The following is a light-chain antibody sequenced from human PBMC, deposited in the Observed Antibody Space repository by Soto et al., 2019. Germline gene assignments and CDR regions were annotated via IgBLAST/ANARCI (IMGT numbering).Light chain of an antibody. Sequence: DIQMTQSPSSLSASVGDRVTITCRASQSIITYLNWYQQKPGKAPKLPIYGASSLQSGVPSRFSGSGSGTDFTLTISGLQRDDSATYYCQQTYSTLRCSFGQGTKVEI. CDR2: GAS. J-gene: IGKJ2*04. CDR3: QQTYSTLRCS. CDR1: QSIITY. V-gene: IGKV1-39*01.